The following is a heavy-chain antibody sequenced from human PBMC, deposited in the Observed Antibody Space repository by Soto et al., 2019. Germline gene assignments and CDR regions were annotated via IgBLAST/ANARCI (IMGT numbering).Heavy chain of an antibody. CDR1: GFTFSSYW. V-gene: IGHV3-7*01. CDR2: IKQDGSEK. D-gene: IGHD6-6*01. J-gene: IGHJ3*02. Sequence: GGSLRLSCAASGFTFSSYWMSWVRQAPGKGLEWVANIKQDGSEKYYVDSVKGRFTISRDNAKNSLYLQMNSLRAEDTAVYYCARDHSSSSAQVAAFDIWGQGTMVTVSS. CDR3: ARDHSSSSAQVAAFDI.